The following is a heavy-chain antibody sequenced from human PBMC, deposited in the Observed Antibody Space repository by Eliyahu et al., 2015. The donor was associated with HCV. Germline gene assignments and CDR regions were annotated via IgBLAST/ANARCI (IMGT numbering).Heavy chain of an antibody. CDR2: ISSSSXYI. D-gene: IGHD2-2*01. CDR3: AIRLKASAVVVLPAMQYYYYGMDV. J-gene: IGHJ6*02. V-gene: IGHV3-21*01. CDR1: GFTFSSYX. Sequence: EVQLVESGGGLVKXGGSXRLSCAXSGFTFSSYXMKWVXQXPGKGLEWVSSISSSSXYIYYADSVKGRFTISRDNAKNSLYLQMNSLRAEDTAVYYCAIRLKASAVVVLPAMQYYYYGMDVWGQGTTVTVSS.